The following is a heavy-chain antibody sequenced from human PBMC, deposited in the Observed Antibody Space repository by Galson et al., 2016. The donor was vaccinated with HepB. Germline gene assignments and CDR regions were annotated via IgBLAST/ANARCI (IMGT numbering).Heavy chain of an antibody. CDR2: ISWDGTNI. D-gene: IGHD2-15*01. CDR1: GFKLSHYA. J-gene: IGHJ4*02. CDR3: AKQKSLVERPRGLRKSYYFDY. Sequence: SLRLSCAASGFKLSHYAMHWVRQGPDKGLEWVAGISWDGTNIAYADSVKGRFTISRDNSRNTLYLQMNSLRAGDTAIYYCAKQKSLVERPRGLRKSYYFDYWGQGTRVTVSS. V-gene: IGHV3-33*08.